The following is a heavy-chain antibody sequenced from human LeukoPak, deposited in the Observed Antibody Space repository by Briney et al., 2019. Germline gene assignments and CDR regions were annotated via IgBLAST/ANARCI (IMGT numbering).Heavy chain of an antibody. Sequence: SETLSLTCAVSGGSFSGYYWSWIRQPPGKGLEWIGEINHSGSTNYNPSLKSRVTISVDTSKNQFSLKLSSVTAADTAVYYCARVSPYCSSTSCRDYWGQGTLVTVSS. CDR3: ARVSPYCSSTSCRDY. CDR2: INHSGST. D-gene: IGHD2-2*01. V-gene: IGHV4-34*01. J-gene: IGHJ4*02. CDR1: GGSFSGYY.